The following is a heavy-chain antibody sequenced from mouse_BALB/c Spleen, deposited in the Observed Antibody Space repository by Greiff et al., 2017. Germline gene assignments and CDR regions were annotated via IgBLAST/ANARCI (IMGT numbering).Heavy chain of an antibody. Sequence: LVKTGASVKISCKASGYSFTGYYMHWVKQSHGKSLEWIGYISCYNGATSYNQKFKGKATFTVDTSSSTAYMQFNSLTSEDSAVYYCARRYDYDKSGNYFDYWGQGTTLTVSA. CDR1: GYSFTGYY. J-gene: IGHJ2*01. V-gene: IGHV1S34*01. CDR2: ISCYNGAT. D-gene: IGHD2-4*01. CDR3: ARRYDYDKSGNYFDY.